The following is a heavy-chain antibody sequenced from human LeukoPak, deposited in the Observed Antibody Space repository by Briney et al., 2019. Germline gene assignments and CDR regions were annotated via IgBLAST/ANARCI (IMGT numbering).Heavy chain of an antibody. Sequence: PGGSLRLSCAASGFTFSSYGMHWVRQAPGKGLEWVAVIWYDGSNKYYADSVKGRFTISRDNSKNTLYLQMNSLRAKDTAVYYCAKGTDPTGDYMDVWGKGTTVTVSS. CDR2: IWYDGSNK. V-gene: IGHV3-33*06. CDR1: GFTFSSYG. CDR3: AKGTDPTGDYMDV. J-gene: IGHJ6*03. D-gene: IGHD4-17*01.